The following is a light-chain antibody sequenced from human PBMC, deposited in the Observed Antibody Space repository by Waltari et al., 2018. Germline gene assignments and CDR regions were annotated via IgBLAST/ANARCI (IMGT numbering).Light chain of an antibody. CDR3: ISYTSTTTYVV. CDR2: DVN. Sequence: QSALTQPASVSASPGQSITISCTGTSGDVGGYDYVSWYQQHPGKAPNLIIYDVNKRPSGVSHRFSASKSGNTASLTIFWLQAEDDADYYCISYTSTTTYVVVGGGTKLTIL. J-gene: IGLJ2*01. CDR1: SGDVGGYDY. V-gene: IGLV2-14*03.